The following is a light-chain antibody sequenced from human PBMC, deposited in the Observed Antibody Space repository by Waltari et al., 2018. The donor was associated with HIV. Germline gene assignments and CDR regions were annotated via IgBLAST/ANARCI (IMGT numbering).Light chain of an antibody. J-gene: IGLJ2*01. CDR2: DVS. V-gene: IGLV2-11*01. Sequence: QSALTQPRSVSGSPGQSVTISCTGSSSDVGGYNYVSWYQQHPTKAPKLNIYDVSERPSGVPDRFSGSKSGNRASLTISGLQAEDEADYYCYSYAGSLLFGGGTKLTVL. CDR1: SSDVGGYNY. CDR3: YSYAGSLL.